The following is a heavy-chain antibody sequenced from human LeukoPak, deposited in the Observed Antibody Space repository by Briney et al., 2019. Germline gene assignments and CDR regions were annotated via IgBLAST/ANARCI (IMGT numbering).Heavy chain of an antibody. V-gene: IGHV4-34*01. D-gene: IGHD6-13*01. J-gene: IGHJ4*02. CDR2: INHSGST. Sequence: SETLSLTCAVYGGSFSGYYWSWIRQPPGKGLERIGEINHSGSTNYNPSLKSRVTISVDTSKNQFSLKLSSVTAADTAVYYCARVRGIAAAGIDYWGQGTLVTVSS. CDR1: GGSFSGYY. CDR3: ARVRGIAAAGIDY.